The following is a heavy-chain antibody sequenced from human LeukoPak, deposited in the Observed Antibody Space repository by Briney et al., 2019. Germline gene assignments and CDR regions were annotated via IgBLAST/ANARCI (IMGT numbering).Heavy chain of an antibody. CDR2: IYYGGNT. D-gene: IGHD6-19*01. CDR1: GFTVSDNY. V-gene: IGHV3-66*01. CDR3: ARDQYSSGWFDY. Sequence: PGGSLRLSCAASGFTVSDNYMSWVRQAPGKGLQWVSVIYYGGNTKYADSVMGRFTISRDNSKNTLYLQMNSLRAEDTAVYYCARDQYSSGWFDYWGQGTLVTVSS. J-gene: IGHJ4*02.